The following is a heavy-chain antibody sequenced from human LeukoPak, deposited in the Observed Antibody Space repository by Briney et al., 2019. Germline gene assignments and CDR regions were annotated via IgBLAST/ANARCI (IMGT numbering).Heavy chain of an antibody. V-gene: IGHV1-18*01. J-gene: IGHJ4*02. CDR3: ATAPYDYVWGSYRFDY. Sequence: ASVKVSCKASGYTFNKHGISWVRQAPGQGLEWMGWISCYNGDTHYAQKFQGRVTMTEDTSTDTAYMELSSLRSEDTAVYYCATAPYDYVWGSYRFDYWGQGTLVTVSS. D-gene: IGHD3-16*02. CDR2: ISCYNGDT. CDR1: GYTFNKHG.